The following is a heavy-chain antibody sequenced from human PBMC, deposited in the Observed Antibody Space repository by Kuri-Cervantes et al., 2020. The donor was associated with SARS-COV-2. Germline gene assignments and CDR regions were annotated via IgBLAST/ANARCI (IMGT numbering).Heavy chain of an antibody. CDR2: IIPIFGTA. Sequence: SVKVSCKASVGTFSSYAISWVRQAPGQGLECMGGIIPIFGTANYAQKFQGRVTITADKSTSTAYMELSSLRSEDTAVYYCATSLAAMITCGGVIPRQFDYWGQGTLVTVSS. CDR3: ATSLAAMITCGGVIPRQFDY. J-gene: IGHJ4*02. D-gene: IGHD3-16*02. CDR1: VGTFSSYA. V-gene: IGHV1-69*06.